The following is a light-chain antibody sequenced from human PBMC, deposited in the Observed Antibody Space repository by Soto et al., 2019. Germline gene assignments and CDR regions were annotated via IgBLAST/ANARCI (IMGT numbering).Light chain of an antibody. V-gene: IGKV3-15*01. CDR3: QQRSNWPPGT. CDR1: QQVRND. J-gene: IGKJ4*01. CDR2: GAS. Sequence: IVMTQSPAPLSVSPCERATPSCRSSQQVRNDFAWYQQKPDQAHRRLISGASPRATGVPARFSGSGAGTEFTLTISSLEPDDFSVYYCQQRSNWPPGTFGGGTKVDIK.